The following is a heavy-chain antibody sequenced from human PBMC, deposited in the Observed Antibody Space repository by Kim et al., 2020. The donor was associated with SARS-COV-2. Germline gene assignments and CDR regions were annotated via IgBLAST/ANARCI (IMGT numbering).Heavy chain of an antibody. CDR1: GFTFSRYS. CDR2: ISGGSTYI. CDR3: ARDQKDDSGRYFDS. Sequence: GGSLRLSCAASGFTFSRYSMNWVRQAPGKGLEWVSSISGGSTYIFYADSVRGRFTTSRDNAKKTLFLQMNSLRAEDTAVYYCARDQKDDSGRYFDSWGQGTLVTVSS. V-gene: IGHV3-21*01. J-gene: IGHJ4*02. D-gene: IGHD3-10*01.